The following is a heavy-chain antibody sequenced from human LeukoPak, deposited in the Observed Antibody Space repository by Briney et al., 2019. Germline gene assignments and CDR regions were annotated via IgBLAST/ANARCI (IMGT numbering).Heavy chain of an antibody. J-gene: IGHJ4*02. CDR1: GGSISSSSYY. V-gene: IGHV4-39*07. CDR2: IYYSGST. D-gene: IGHD3-22*01. CDR3: ARDENYYGSSGFADS. Sequence: SETLSLTCTVSGGSISSSSYYWDWIRQPPGKELEWIGSIYYSGSTYYSPSLKSRVTISVDTSTNQFSLKLSSVTAADAAVYYCARDENYYGSSGFADSWGQGTLVTVSS.